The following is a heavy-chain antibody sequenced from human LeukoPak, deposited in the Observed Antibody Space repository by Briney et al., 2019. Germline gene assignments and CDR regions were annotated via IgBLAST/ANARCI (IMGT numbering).Heavy chain of an antibody. CDR2: ISYDGSNK. V-gene: IGHV3-30*04. CDR3: ARGATAVTNHDAFDI. J-gene: IGHJ3*02. CDR1: GFTFSSYA. D-gene: IGHD4-23*01. Sequence: GGSLRLSCAASGFTFSSYAMHWVRQAPGKGLEWVAVISYDGSNKYYADSVKGRFTISRDNSKNTLYLQMNSLRAEDTAVYYCARGATAVTNHDAFDIWGQGTMVTVSS.